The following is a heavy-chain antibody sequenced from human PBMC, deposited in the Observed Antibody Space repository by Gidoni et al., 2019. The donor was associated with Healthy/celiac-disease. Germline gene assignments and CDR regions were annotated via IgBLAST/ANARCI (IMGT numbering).Heavy chain of an antibody. CDR2: IFYTGST. D-gene: IGHD1-26*01. CDR1: GGSISSSSYY. Sequence: QLQLQESGPGLVKPSETLSLTCTVSGGSISSSSYYWGWIRQPPGKGLEWIGSIFYTGSTYNNPSLKSRVTRSVDTSKNQFSLKLSSVTAADTAVYYCARRHPYSGSWLNWFDPWGQGTLVTVSS. V-gene: IGHV4-39*01. J-gene: IGHJ5*02. CDR3: ARRHPYSGSWLNWFDP.